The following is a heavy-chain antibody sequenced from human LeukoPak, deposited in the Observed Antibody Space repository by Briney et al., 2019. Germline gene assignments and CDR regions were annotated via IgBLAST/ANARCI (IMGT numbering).Heavy chain of an antibody. D-gene: IGHD1-26*01. CDR3: ATAESGSFGY. CDR1: GGTFSSYA. Sequence: ASVKVSCKASGGTFSSYAISWVRQAPGQGLEWMGWISAYNGNTNYAQKLQGRVTMTTDTSTSTAYMELRSLRSDDTAVYYCATAESGSFGYWGQGTLVTVSS. J-gene: IGHJ4*02. CDR2: ISAYNGNT. V-gene: IGHV1-18*01.